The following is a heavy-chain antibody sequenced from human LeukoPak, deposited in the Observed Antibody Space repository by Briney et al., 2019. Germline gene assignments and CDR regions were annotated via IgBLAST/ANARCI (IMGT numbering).Heavy chain of an antibody. CDR3: ARAIEMATIAAY. CDR1: GYSFSNYG. Sequence: GASVKVSCKASGYSFSNYGLSWVRQAPGQGLEWMGWISGYNGNTNYAQNLQGRVTMTTDTSTSTAFMELRSLRSDDTAVYYCARAIEMATIAAYWGQGTLVTVSS. V-gene: IGHV1-18*01. J-gene: IGHJ4*02. CDR2: ISGYNGNT. D-gene: IGHD5-24*01.